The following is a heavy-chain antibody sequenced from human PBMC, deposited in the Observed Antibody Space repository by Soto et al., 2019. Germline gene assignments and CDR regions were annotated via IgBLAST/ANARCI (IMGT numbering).Heavy chain of an antibody. D-gene: IGHD5-18*01. CDR2: IYYSGST. CDR1: GGSISSYY. CDR3: ARRYGYSFDF. J-gene: IGHJ4*02. Sequence: QVQLQESGPGLVKPSETLSLTCTVSGGSISSYYWSWIRQPPGKGLEWIGYIYYSGSTNYNPSLKSRVTISVDTSKNQFSLKLSSVTAADTPVYYCARRYGYSFDFWGQGTLVTASS. V-gene: IGHV4-59*01.